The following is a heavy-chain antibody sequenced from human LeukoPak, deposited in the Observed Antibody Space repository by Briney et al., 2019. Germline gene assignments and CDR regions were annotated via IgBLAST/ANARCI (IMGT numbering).Heavy chain of an antibody. J-gene: IGHJ4*02. CDR1: GFTFSTSA. CDR2: IKGDGGEP. V-gene: IGHV3-23*01. Sequence: PGGSLRLSCAASGFTFSTSAMGWVRQAPGKGLEWVSSIKGDGGEPFYAGSVKGRFTISRDNSKNTLFLQLNSLRAEDTAVYYCAKGGHDYNPFYWWGQGTLVTVSS. CDR3: AKGGHDYNPFYW. D-gene: IGHD4-11*01.